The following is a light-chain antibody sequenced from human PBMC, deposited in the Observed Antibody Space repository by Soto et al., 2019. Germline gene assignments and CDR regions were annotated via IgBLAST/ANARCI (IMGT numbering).Light chain of an antibody. CDR2: GAS. J-gene: IGKJ4*02. V-gene: IGKV3-20*01. Sequence: EIVLTPSPATLSLSPVERATLSCRASQSVSSYLAWYQQKPGQAPRLLIYGASNRATGIPARFSGSGSGTDFTLTISRLEPEEFAVYDCQQYGSSGTFGEGTKVDIK. CDR3: QQYGSSGT. CDR1: QSVSSY.